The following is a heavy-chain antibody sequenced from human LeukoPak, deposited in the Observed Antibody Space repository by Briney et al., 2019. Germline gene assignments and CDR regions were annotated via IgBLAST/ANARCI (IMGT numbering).Heavy chain of an antibody. Sequence: PGGTLRLSYAVSVFTYSSYSMNWVREAPGTGLEGVTYIRSRSSYIYYADSVKGRFTISRDNAKNSLYLQMSSLRAEHTAVYYCARAGDHYYGAGSYYNRYYYGMDVWGQGTTVTVSS. CDR2: IRSRSSYI. J-gene: IGHJ6*02. V-gene: IGHV3-21*01. CDR1: VFTYSSYS. D-gene: IGHD3-10*01. CDR3: ARAGDHYYGAGSYYNRYYYGMDV.